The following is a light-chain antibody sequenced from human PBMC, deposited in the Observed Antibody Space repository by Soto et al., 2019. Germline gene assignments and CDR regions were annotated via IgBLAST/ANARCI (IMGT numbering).Light chain of an antibody. CDR3: QQDNSPQA. J-gene: IGKJ1*01. CDR2: WAS. V-gene: IGKV4-1*01. CDR1: QSVLYSSNNKNY. Sequence: DIVMTQSPDSLAVSLGERATINCKSSQSVLYSSNNKNYLAWYQQKPGQPPKLLIYWASTRESGVPDRFSGSGPGTDVTLPISSLQAEDVAVYYCQQDNSPQAFGEGTKVEIK.